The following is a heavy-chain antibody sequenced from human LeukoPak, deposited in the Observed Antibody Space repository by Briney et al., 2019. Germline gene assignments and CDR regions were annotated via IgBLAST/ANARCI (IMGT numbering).Heavy chain of an antibody. V-gene: IGHV3-7*01. J-gene: IGHJ4*02. Sequence: GGSLRLSCAASGFTFSSYWMSCVRQAPGKGLEWVANIKQDGSEKYYVDSVKGRFTISRDNAKNSLYLQMNSLRAEDTAVYYCARDSGKRYCSGGSCYSDDWGQGTLVTVSS. CDR2: IKQDGSEK. CDR1: GFTFSSYW. CDR3: ARDSGKRYCSGGSCYSDD. D-gene: IGHD2-15*01.